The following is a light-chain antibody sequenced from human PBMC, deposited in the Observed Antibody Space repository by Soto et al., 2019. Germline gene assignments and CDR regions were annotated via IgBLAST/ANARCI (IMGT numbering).Light chain of an antibody. V-gene: IGLV2-14*01. CDR1: GSDVGGYNY. J-gene: IGLJ1*01. CDR3: SSYTSSSTPKV. Sequence: QSALTQPASVSGSPGQSITISCTGTGSDVGGYNYVSWYQQHPGKAPKLMIYDVSNRPSGVSNRFSGSKSGNTASLTISGLQAEDEADYYCSSYTSSSTPKVFGTGTKLTVL. CDR2: DVS.